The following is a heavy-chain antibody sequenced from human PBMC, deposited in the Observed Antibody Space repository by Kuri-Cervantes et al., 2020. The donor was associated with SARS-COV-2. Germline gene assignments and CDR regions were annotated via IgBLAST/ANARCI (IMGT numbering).Heavy chain of an antibody. Sequence: SVKVSCKASGGTFSSYAISWMRQATGQGLEWTGGIIPIFGTANYAQKFQGRVTITADESTSTAYMKLSSLRSEDTAVYYCARGNEMGATMIWFDPWGQGTMVTVSS. J-gene: IGHJ5*02. CDR3: ARGNEMGATMIWFDP. V-gene: IGHV1-69*13. CDR2: IIPIFGTA. D-gene: IGHD1-26*01. CDR1: GGTFSSYA.